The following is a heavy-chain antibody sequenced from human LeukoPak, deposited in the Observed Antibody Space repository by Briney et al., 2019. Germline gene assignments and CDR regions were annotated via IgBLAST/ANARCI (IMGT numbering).Heavy chain of an antibody. V-gene: IGHV1-69*13. D-gene: IGHD6-13*01. J-gene: IGHJ4*02. CDR2: IIPIFGTA. Sequence: GASVKVSLKAAGGTFSSYAISWVRQAPGQGLEWMGGIIPIFGTANNAQKYPARVTITADESTSTANLELSKLRAEDTAGDYFTSPGIRAGGPPSFVYWGQGTPVTAS. CDR3: TSPGIRAGGPPSFVY. CDR1: GGTFSSYA.